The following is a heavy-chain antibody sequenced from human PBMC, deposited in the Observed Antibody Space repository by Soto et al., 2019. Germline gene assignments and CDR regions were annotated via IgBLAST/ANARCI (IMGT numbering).Heavy chain of an antibody. CDR1: GYSINSGYY. CDR2: IYHSGTT. Sequence: PWETLSLTCAVSGYSINSGYYWGWIRQPPGKGLEWIGSIYHSGTTSYNPSLKSRVTISVDTSKNQFSLNLRSLTAADTAVYYCARDLMGHYDSAIYNPHYNWLDPWGQGTLVTV. D-gene: IGHD3-10*01. J-gene: IGHJ5*02. V-gene: IGHV4-38-2*02. CDR3: ARDLMGHYDSAIYNPHYNWLDP.